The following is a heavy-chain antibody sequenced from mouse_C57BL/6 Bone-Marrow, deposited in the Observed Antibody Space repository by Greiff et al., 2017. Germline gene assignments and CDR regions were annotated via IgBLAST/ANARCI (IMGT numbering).Heavy chain of an antibody. J-gene: IGHJ2*01. CDR1: GFNIKDDY. Sequence: EVQLQQSGAELVRPGASVKLSCTASGFNIKDDYMPWVQQRPEQGLEWIGWINPENGNTDYASTFQGKATITADTSSNTAYLQLSSLTSEDTAIYCCTTDGYYPDYWGQGTTLTVSS. CDR3: TTDGYYPDY. D-gene: IGHD2-3*01. CDR2: INPENGNT. V-gene: IGHV14-4*01.